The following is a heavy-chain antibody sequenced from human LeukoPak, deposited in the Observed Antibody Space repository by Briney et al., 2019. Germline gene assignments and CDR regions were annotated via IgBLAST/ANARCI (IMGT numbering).Heavy chain of an antibody. V-gene: IGHV3-23*01. CDR3: TKDGGRTIMVVAASHY. Sequence: GGSLRLSCAASGFTFSSYAMCWVRQAPGKGLEWVSGISVRGDSTYYADSVKGRFTISRDNSKNTLYLQMNSLRAEDTAVYYCTKDGGRTIMVVAASHYWGQGTLVTVSS. D-gene: IGHD2-15*01. CDR2: ISVRGDST. J-gene: IGHJ4*02. CDR1: GFTFSSYA.